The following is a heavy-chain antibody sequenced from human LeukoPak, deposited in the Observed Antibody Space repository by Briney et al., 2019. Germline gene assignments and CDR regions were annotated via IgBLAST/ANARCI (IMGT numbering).Heavy chain of an antibody. CDR3: ARVVPERAAAGTFDY. CDR2: INPNSGGT. V-gene: IGHV1-2*02. J-gene: IGHJ4*02. Sequence: ASVKVSCKASGYTFTGYYMHWVRQAPGQGLEWMGWINPNSGGTNYAQKFQGRVTMTRDTSISTAYMELSRLRSDDTAVYYCARVVPERAAAGTFDYWGQGTLVTVSS. D-gene: IGHD6-13*01. CDR1: GYTFTGYY.